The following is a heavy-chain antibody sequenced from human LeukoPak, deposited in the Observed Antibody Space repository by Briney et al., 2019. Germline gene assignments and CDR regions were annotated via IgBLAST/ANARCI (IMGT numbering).Heavy chain of an antibody. V-gene: IGHV5-51*01. CDR2: IYPGDSDT. J-gene: IGHJ4*02. CDR1: GYSFTTYW. CDR3: ARHCYSTNCYD. Sequence: GESLKISCKGSGYSFTTYWIDWVRQMPGKGLEWMGIIYPGDSDTRYSPSFQGQVTISADKSISTAYLQWSSLKASDTAIYYCARHCYSTNCYDWGQGTLVTVSS. D-gene: IGHD2-2*01.